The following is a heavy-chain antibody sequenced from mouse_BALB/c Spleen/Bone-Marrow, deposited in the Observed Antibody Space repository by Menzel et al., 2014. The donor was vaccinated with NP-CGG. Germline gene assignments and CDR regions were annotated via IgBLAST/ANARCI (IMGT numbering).Heavy chain of an antibody. CDR1: GFTFTDYY. V-gene: IGHV7-3*02. CDR2: IRNKANGYTT. J-gene: IGHJ1*01. Sequence: DVHLVESGGGSVQPGGSLRLSCAPSGFTFTDYYMSWVRQPPGKALEWLGFIRNKANGYTTEYSASVKGRFTISRDNSQRILYLQMNTLRAEDSATYYCARDENVGIYWYFDVWGAGTTVIVSS. CDR3: ARDENVGIYWYFDV.